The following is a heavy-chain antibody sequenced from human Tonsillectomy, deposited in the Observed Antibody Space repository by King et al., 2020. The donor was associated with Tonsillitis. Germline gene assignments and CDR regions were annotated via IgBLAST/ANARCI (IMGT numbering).Heavy chain of an antibody. CDR3: ARVSSEYYFDSSTLAY. Sequence: VQLVQSGAEVKKPGASVKVSCRASGYTFTGYSLHWVRQAPGQGLEWMGWINPNIGGTNYAHKFHGRGTLTRDTSISTAFMGLTSLKSDDTAVYYCARVSSEYYFDSSTLAYWGQGTLVTVSS. CDR2: INPNIGGT. V-gene: IGHV1-2*07. CDR1: GYTFTGYS. D-gene: IGHD3-22*01. J-gene: IGHJ4*02.